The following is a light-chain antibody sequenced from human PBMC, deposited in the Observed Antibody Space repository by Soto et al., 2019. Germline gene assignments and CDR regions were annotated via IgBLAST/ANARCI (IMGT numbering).Light chain of an antibody. J-gene: IGLJ2*01. CDR1: STNIGSRY. CDR3: AAWDASLSGVT. Sequence: QSVLTQPPSVSGTPGQRVPISCSGSSTNIGSRYVYWYQQLPGTAPKLLIYRNDQRPSGVPDRVSGSKSGTSASLAISGLRSDDEADYYCAAWDASLSGVTFGGGTKLTVL. CDR2: RND. V-gene: IGLV1-47*01.